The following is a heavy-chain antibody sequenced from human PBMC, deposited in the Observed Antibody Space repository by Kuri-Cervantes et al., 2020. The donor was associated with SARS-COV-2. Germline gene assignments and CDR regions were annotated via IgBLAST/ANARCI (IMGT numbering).Heavy chain of an antibody. V-gene: IGHV1-3*01. J-gene: IGHJ3*02. D-gene: IGHD3-22*01. CDR1: GYTFTSYA. Sequence: ASVKVSCKASGYTFTSYAMHWVRQAPGQRLEWMGWINASNGNTKYLQKFQGRVTITRDTSASTAYMELSSLRSEDTAVYYCAGDPITMIVVASWAFDIWGQGTMVTVSS. CDR2: INASNGNT. CDR3: AGDPITMIVVASWAFDI.